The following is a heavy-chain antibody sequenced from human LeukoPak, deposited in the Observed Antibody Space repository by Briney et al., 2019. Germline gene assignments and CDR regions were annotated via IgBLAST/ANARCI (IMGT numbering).Heavy chain of an antibody. J-gene: IGHJ5*02. V-gene: IGHV5-51*01. CDR1: GYSFPNYW. Sequence: ESLKLSCKGSGYSFPNYWIGWARHMPGKGLEWMGINYPCDSHTRYSPSFQDQVTISVDKSISTAYLQWSSLKASDTAMYYCARGPYAYTSSATLGSYNWFDPWGQGSLVTVSS. CDR2: NYPCDSHT. CDR3: ARGPYAYTSSATLGSYNWFDP. D-gene: IGHD2-2*02.